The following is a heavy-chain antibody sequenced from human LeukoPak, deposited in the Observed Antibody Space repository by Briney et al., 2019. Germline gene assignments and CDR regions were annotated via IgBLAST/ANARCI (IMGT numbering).Heavy chain of an antibody. V-gene: IGHV3-23*01. D-gene: IGHD3-10*01. CDR2: ISGSGAYT. J-gene: IGHJ1*01. CDR3: AKYFASGSYYKLPH. Sequence: GGFLRLSCAASGFTFSSYAMSWVRQAPGKGLEWVSTISGSGAYTYYADSVKGRFTISRDNSKNTLYLQMNSLRAEDTAVYYCAKYFASGSYYKLPHWGQGTLVTVSS. CDR1: GFTFSSYA.